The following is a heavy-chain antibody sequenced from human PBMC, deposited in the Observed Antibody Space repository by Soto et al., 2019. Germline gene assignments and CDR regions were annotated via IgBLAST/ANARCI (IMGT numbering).Heavy chain of an antibody. D-gene: IGHD1-26*01. CDR1: GGTFSTDT. CDR3: ARDLRSGSYYVPPEFDY. V-gene: IGHV1-69*04. Sequence: GASVKGSCKASGGTFSTDTIAWVRQAPGQGLEWMGRIIPIIGIINYAQKFQGRVTITADKFTSTAYMELSSLRSEDTAVYYCARDLRSGSYYVPPEFDYWGQGTLVTVSS. CDR2: IIPIIGII. J-gene: IGHJ4*02.